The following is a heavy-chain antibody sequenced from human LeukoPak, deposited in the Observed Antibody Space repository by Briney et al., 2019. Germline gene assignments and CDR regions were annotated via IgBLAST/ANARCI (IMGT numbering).Heavy chain of an antibody. J-gene: IGHJ5*02. V-gene: IGHV1-8*01. D-gene: IGHD6-19*01. Sequence: ASLKVSCKPSRYTFTTYDINRVPQATGQGLEWMGWMNPNSGNTGYAQKFQGRVTMTKNTAMGTAYMELSSLTSEDTAVYYCARVPSFFAAVAGNAGWFDPWGQGTLVTVSS. CDR1: RYTFTTYD. CDR3: ARVPSFFAAVAGNAGWFDP. CDR2: MNPNSGNT.